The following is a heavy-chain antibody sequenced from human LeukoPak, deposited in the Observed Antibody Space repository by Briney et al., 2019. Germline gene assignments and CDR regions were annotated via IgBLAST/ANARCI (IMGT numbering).Heavy chain of an antibody. CDR1: GGSISSSSYY. CDR3: AREEQHPFDY. V-gene: IGHV4-39*07. CDR2: IYYSGST. J-gene: IGHJ4*02. Sequence: PSETLSLTCTVSGGSISSSSYYWGWIRQPPGKGLEWIGSIYYSGSTYYNPSLKSRVTISVDTSKNQFSLKLSSVTAADTAVYYCAREEQHPFDYWGQGTLVTVSS. D-gene: IGHD6-13*01.